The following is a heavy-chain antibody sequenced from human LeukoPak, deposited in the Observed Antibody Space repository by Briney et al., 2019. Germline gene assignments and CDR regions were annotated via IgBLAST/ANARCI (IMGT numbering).Heavy chain of an antibody. CDR3: ARHGGESLVATILHAFDI. CDR2: IHYSGTT. CDR1: GGSVRSYS. J-gene: IGHJ3*02. D-gene: IGHD5-12*01. V-gene: IGHV4-59*08. Sequence: SETLSLTCSVSGGSVRSYSWSWIRQPPGKGLEWIGYIHYSGTTSYKPSLKSRVTISVETTKNQFSLKLTSVTAADTAVYYCARHGGESLVATILHAFDIWGQGTMVTVSS.